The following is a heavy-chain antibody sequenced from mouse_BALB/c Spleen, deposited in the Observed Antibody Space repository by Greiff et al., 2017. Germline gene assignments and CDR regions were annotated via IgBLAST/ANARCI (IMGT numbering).Heavy chain of an antibody. CDR1: GYTFTSYW. V-gene: IGHV1S22*01. D-gene: IGHD1-2*01. CDR2: IYPGSGST. Sequence: LQQPGSELVRPGASVKLSCKASGYTFTSYWMHWVKERPGQGLEWIGNIYPGSGSTNYDEKFKSKATLTVDTSSSTAYMQLSSLTSEDSAVYYCTFITTAMDYWGQGTSVTVSS. CDR3: TFITTAMDY. J-gene: IGHJ4*01.